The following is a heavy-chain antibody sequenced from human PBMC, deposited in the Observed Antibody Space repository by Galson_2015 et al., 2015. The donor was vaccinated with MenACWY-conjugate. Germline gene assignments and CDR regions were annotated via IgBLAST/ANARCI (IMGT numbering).Heavy chain of an antibody. CDR1: GYSFTSYW. CDR3: ARGSYCTNGVCYTDYYYGMDV. V-gene: IGHV5-51*01. CDR2: IYPGDSDT. Sequence: QSGAEVKKPGESLKISCKGSGYSFTSYWIGWVRQMPGKGLEWMGIIYPGDSDTRYSPSFQGQVTISADKSISTAYLQWSSLKASDTAMYYCARGSYCTNGVCYTDYYYGMDVWGQGTTVTVSS. D-gene: IGHD2-8*01. J-gene: IGHJ6*02.